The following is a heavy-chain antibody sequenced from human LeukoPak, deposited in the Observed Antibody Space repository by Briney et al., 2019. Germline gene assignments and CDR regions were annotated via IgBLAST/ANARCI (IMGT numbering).Heavy chain of an antibody. CDR3: ARVPKYYDFWSGFTAKYMEV. Sequence: SETLSLTCAVYGGSFSGYYWSWIRQPPGKGLEWSGEINHSGSTNYNPSLKSRVTISVDTSKNQFSLKLSSVTAADTAVYYCARVPKYYDFWSGFTAKYMEVWGKGTTVTVSS. V-gene: IGHV4-34*01. CDR1: GGSFSGYY. D-gene: IGHD3-3*01. CDR2: INHSGST. J-gene: IGHJ6*03.